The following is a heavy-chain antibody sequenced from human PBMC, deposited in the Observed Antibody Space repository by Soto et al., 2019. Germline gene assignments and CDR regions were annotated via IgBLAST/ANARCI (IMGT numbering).Heavy chain of an antibody. J-gene: IGHJ5*02. V-gene: IGHV4-34*01. CDR3: ARGGYYYDSSGYYFA. CDR2: INHSGST. Sequence: SETLSLTCAVYGGSFSGYYWSWIRQPPGKGLEWVGEINHSGSTNYNPSLKSRVTISVDTSKNQFSLKLSSVTAADTAVYYCARGGYYYDSSGYYFAWGQGTLVTVSS. D-gene: IGHD3-22*01. CDR1: GGSFSGYY.